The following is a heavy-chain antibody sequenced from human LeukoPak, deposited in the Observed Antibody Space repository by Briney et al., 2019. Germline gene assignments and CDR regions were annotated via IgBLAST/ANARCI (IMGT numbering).Heavy chain of an antibody. Sequence: GGSLRLSCAASGFTFSSYSMNWVRQAPGKGLEWFSSISSSSSYIYYADSVKGRFTISRDNAKNSLYLQMNSLRAEDTAVYYCARVGYYDYVWGSSDWGQGTLVTVSS. V-gene: IGHV3-21*01. CDR2: ISSSSSYI. CDR1: GFTFSSYS. D-gene: IGHD3-16*01. J-gene: IGHJ4*02. CDR3: ARVGYYDYVWGSSD.